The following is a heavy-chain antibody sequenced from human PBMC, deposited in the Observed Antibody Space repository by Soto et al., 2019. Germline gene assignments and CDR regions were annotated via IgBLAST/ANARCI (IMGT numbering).Heavy chain of an antibody. V-gene: IGHV3-30*03. CDR2: ISYDGSNK. CDR3: AWGSDYEDH. D-gene: IGHD1-26*01. Sequence: QVQLVESGGGVVQPGRSLRLSCAASGFSFSSYGMHWVRQAPGQGLEWVAVISYDGSNKYYADSVKGRVTISRDNSKNTVYLQMNSLRVEDTALYHCAWGSDYEDHWGQGTLVTVSS. J-gene: IGHJ4*02. CDR1: GFSFSSYG.